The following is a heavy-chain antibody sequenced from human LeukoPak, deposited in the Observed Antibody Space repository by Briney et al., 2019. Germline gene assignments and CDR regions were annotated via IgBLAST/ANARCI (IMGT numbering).Heavy chain of an antibody. CDR1: GYSFTSYW. D-gene: IGHD2-2*01. V-gene: IGHV5-51*01. CDR3: ATQAHIVVVPAAMLTPDAFDI. CDR2: IYPGDSDT. J-gene: IGHJ3*02. Sequence: GESLKISCKGSGYSFTSYWIGWVRQMPGKGLEWIGIIYPGDSDTRYSPSFQGQVTISADKSISTAYLQWSSLKASDTAMYYCATQAHIVVVPAAMLTPDAFDIWGQGTMVTVSS.